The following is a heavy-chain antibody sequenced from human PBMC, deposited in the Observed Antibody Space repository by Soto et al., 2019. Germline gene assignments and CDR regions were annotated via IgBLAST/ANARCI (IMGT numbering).Heavy chain of an antibody. CDR2: IYYSGRT. CDR3: ASGATLVRGPY. CDR1: GGSISRIHYY. D-gene: IGHD3-10*01. Sequence: QLQLQESGPGRVKPSETLSLTCTLSGGSISRIHYYWGWIRQPPGKGLEWIGSIYYSGRTYYNPSLKSRVTISVDTSKNQFSLNLRSVTAADTAVYSCASGATLVRGPYWGQGTLVTVSS. V-gene: IGHV4-39*01. J-gene: IGHJ4*02.